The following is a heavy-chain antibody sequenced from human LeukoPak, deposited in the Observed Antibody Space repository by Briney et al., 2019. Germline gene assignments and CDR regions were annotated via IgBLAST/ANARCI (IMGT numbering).Heavy chain of an antibody. V-gene: IGHV4-4*07. CDR3: AGDTYCSGGSCYSYAFDI. J-gene: IGHJ3*02. CDR1: GGSISSYY. Sequence: PSETLSLTCTVSGGSISSYYWSWIRQPAGKGLEWIGRIYTSGSTNYNPSLKSRVTMSVDTSKNQFSLKLSSVTAADTAVYYCAGDTYCSGGSCYSYAFDIWGQGTMVTVSS. CDR2: IYTSGST. D-gene: IGHD2-15*01.